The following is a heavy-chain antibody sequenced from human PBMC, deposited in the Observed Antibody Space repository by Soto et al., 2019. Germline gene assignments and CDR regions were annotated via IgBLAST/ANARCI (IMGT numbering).Heavy chain of an antibody. CDR1: GASVSSTYW. CDR2: INHRGSA. Sequence: SETLSLTCAVSGASVSSTYWWSWVRQPPGKGPEWIGEINHRGSANYNPYLKSRDTISVDISKSQFSLRLTSVTAADTAIYYCARDRVRRDNKSYGMDVWGQGTTVT. J-gene: IGHJ6*02. CDR3: ARDRVRRDNKSYGMDV. V-gene: IGHV4-4*02. D-gene: IGHD2-21*01.